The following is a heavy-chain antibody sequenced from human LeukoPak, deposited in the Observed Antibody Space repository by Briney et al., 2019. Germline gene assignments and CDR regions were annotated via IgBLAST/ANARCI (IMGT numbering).Heavy chain of an antibody. CDR1: GFTFSSHS. CDR2: ISSSSSTI. D-gene: IGHD2-2*01. J-gene: IGHJ6*03. Sequence: GGSLRLSCAASGFTFSSHSMNWVRQAPGKGLEWVSYISSSSSTIYYADSVKGRFTISRDNAKNSLYLQMNSLRAEDTAVYYCARDNVPGGYYYYMDVWGKGTTVTVSS. CDR3: ARDNVPGGYYYYMDV. V-gene: IGHV3-48*01.